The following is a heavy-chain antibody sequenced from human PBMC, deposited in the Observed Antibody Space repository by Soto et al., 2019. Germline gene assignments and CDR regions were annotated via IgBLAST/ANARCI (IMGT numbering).Heavy chain of an antibody. Sequence: ESGGGLVKPGGSLRLSCGASGLTFSSYSMNWVRQAPGKGLEWVSSISSSSSYIYYADSVKGRFTISRDNAKNSLYLQMNSLRAEDTAVYYCARDRYNRNSRTWNERRGYWRQGTLVTVSS. V-gene: IGHV3-21*01. J-gene: IGHJ4*02. CDR2: ISSSSSYI. CDR3: ARDRYNRNSRTWNERRGY. CDR1: GLTFSSYS. D-gene: IGHD1-7*01.